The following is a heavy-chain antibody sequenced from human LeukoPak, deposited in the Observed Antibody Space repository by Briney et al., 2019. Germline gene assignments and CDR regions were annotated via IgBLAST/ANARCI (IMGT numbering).Heavy chain of an antibody. CDR3: ARGGFGSSTWYFELDP. D-gene: IGHD6-13*01. CDR2: IYYLGST. Sequence: KPSETLSLTCTVSGGSISSNYWSWIRQPPGKGLEWIGCIYYLGSTNYNPSLESRVTVSVDTSKNQFSLKLSSVTAADTALYYCARGGFGSSTWYFELDPWGQGTLDTVSS. CDR1: GGSISSNY. V-gene: IGHV4-59*01. J-gene: IGHJ5*02.